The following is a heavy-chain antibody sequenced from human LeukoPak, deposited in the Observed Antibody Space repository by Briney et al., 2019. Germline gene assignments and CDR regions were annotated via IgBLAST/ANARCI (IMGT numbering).Heavy chain of an antibody. V-gene: IGHV1-2*06. CDR1: GYTFSGDH. Sequence: ASVKVSCKDSGYTFSGDHIHWVRQAPGQGLEWMGRIDPSSGATHFAHKFQGRVTMTRDTSISTAYMELDRMTSDDTAVYYCARDRNLYSGSFASWGQGTLVTVSS. CDR2: IDPSSGAT. CDR3: ARDRNLYSGSFAS. J-gene: IGHJ4*02. D-gene: IGHD1-26*01.